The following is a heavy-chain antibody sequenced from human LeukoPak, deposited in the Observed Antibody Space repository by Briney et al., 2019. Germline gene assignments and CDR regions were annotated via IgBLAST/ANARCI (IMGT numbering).Heavy chain of an antibody. CDR3: ARRGSSGYYYF. D-gene: IGHD3-22*01. CDR2: IYYSGST. V-gene: IGHV4-59*08. J-gene: IGHJ4*02. CDR1: GGSISSYY. Sequence: SETLSLTCTVSGGSISSYYWSWIRQPPGKGLEWIGYIYYSGSTNYNPSLKSRATISVDTSKNQFSLKLSSVTAADTAVYYCARRGSSGYYYFGGQGTLVTVSS.